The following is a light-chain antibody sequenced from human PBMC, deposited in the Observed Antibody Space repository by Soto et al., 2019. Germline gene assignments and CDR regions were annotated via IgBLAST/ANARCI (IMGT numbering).Light chain of an antibody. CDR1: QGIGTW. CDR3: QQAFSFPLT. V-gene: IGKV1-12*01. J-gene: IGKJ4*01. Sequence: DIPMTQSPSSVSASVGDRVTITCRASQGIGTWLAWFQQRPGKAPNLLISASSSLRSGVPSRFSGSGSGTEFTLTISSLQPADFATYYCQQAFSFPLTFGGGTKVDIK. CDR2: ASS.